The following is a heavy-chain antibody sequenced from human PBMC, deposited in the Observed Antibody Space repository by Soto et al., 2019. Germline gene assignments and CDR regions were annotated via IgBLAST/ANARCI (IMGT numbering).Heavy chain of an antibody. V-gene: IGHV5-51*01. CDR1: GNSFTNYW. D-gene: IGHD6-19*01. Sequence: PGESLKISCKGSGNSFTNYWIAWVRQMPGKGLEWMGIIYPGDSETRYSPSFQGQVTMSVDKSIGTAYLQWSSLKASDTAMYYCARRGSSGWYSAAYWGQGTLVTISS. J-gene: IGHJ4*02. CDR2: IYPGDSET. CDR3: ARRGSSGWYSAAY.